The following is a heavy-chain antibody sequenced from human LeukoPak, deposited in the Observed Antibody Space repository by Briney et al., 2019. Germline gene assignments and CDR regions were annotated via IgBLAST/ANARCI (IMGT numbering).Heavy chain of an antibody. D-gene: IGHD3-9*01. CDR3: ARVIRTTGYYSNPKSGSFDF. CDR2: IYSSGST. J-gene: IGHJ4*02. V-gene: IGHV4-39*01. Sequence: SETLSLTCAVSGGSISSSHHYWGWIRQPPGKGLEWIGSIYSSGSTYYNPSLRTRVTISVDTSKNQFSLKLSSVTAADTAVYYCARVIRTTGYYSNPKSGSFDFWGQGTLVTVPS. CDR1: GGSISSSHHY.